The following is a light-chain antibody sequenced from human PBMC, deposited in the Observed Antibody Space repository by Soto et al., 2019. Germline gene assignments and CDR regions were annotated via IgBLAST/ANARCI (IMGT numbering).Light chain of an antibody. CDR2: DAS. V-gene: IGKV3-11*01. CDR1: QSVSSY. J-gene: IGKJ5*01. Sequence: TQSPATLSASLGDRVTITCRASQSVSSYLAWYQQRPGQAPRLLIYDASHRAAGIPARFSGSGFGTDFTLTISSLEPEDAAVYYCQQRSNWPPITFGQGTRLEV. CDR3: QQRSNWPPIT.